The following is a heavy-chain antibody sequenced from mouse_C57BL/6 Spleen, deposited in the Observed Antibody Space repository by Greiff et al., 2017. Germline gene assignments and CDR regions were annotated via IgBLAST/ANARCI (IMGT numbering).Heavy chain of an antibody. J-gene: IGHJ2*01. Sequence: VQLQQSGPELVKPGASVKISCKASGYTFTDYSINWVKQRPGQGLEWIGWIFPGSGSTYYNGKFKGKATLTADKSSSTAYMQLSSLTSEDSAVYFCARRGYDGCYVGFDYWGQGTTLTVSS. V-gene: IGHV1-75*01. CDR1: GYTFTDYS. D-gene: IGHD2-3*01. CDR2: IFPGSGST. CDR3: ARRGYDGCYVGFDY.